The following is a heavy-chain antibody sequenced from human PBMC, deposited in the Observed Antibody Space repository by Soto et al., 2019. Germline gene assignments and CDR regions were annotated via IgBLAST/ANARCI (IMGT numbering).Heavy chain of an antibody. Sequence: VQLLESGGGLVQPGGSLRLSCAASGFTFANYAMTWVRQAPGTGLQWVSGISAGGGATFYADSVKGRFTISRDNFKNTLSLQMDSLRVEDTAVYHCATDSPYGSGNFARGYFDYWGQGILVTVSA. CDR2: ISAGGGAT. CDR1: GFTFANYA. V-gene: IGHV3-23*01. J-gene: IGHJ4*02. CDR3: ATDSPYGSGNFARGYFDY. D-gene: IGHD3-10*01.